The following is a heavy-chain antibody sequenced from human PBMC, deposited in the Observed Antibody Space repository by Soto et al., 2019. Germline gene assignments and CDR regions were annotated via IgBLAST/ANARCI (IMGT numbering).Heavy chain of an antibody. CDR3: AHRPSGWYLFDY. V-gene: IGHV2-5*01. J-gene: IGHJ4*02. Sequence: SGPTLVNPTQTLTLTCTFSGFSLSTSGLGVGWIRQPPGKALEWLALIYWNDDKRYSPSLKTRLTITKDTSKNQVVLTMTNMDPVDTATYYCAHRPSGWYLFDYWGQGALVTVSS. CDR1: GFSLSTSGLG. CDR2: IYWNDDK. D-gene: IGHD6-19*01.